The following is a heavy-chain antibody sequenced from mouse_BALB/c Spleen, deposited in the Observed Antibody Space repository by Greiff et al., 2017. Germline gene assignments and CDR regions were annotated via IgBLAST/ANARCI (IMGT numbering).Heavy chain of an antibody. V-gene: IGHV5-17*02. CDR1: GFTFSSFG. Sequence: EVNLVESGGGLVQPGGSRKLSCAASGFTFSSFGMHWVRQAPEKGLEWVAYISSGSSTIYYADTVKGRFTISRDNPKNTLFLQMTSLRSEDTAMYYCAREYGNVRFAYWGQGTLVTVSA. J-gene: IGHJ3*01. CDR2: ISSGSSTI. CDR3: AREYGNVRFAY. D-gene: IGHD2-10*02.